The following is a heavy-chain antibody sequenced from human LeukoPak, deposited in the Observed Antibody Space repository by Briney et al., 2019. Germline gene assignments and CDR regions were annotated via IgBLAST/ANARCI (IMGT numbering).Heavy chain of an antibody. D-gene: IGHD3-22*01. Sequence: GASVKVSCKASGYTFTSYYMHWVRQAPGQGLEWMGIINPSGGSTSYAQKLQGRVTMTTDTSTSTAYMELRSLRSDDTAVYYCARDSASSGNFDYWGRGTLVTVSS. CDR1: GYTFTSYY. J-gene: IGHJ4*02. CDR3: ARDSASSGNFDY. V-gene: IGHV1-46*01. CDR2: INPSGGST.